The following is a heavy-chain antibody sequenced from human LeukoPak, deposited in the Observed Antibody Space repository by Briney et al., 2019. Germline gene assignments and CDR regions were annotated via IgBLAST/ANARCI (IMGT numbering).Heavy chain of an antibody. J-gene: IGHJ4*02. V-gene: IGHV4-4*02. CDR2: IYHSGST. CDR3: ARVPSASLGELPDY. CDR1: GGSISSSNW. D-gene: IGHD3-10*01. Sequence: PSGTLSLTCAVSGGSISSSNWWSWVRQPPGKGLEWIGEIYHSGSTNYHPSLKSRVTISVDKSKNQFSLKLSSVTAADTAVYYCARVPSASLGELPDYWGQGTLVTVSS.